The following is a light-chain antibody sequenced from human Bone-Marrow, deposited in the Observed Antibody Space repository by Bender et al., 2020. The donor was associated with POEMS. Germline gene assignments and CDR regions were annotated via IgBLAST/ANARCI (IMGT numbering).Light chain of an antibody. CDR1: SSDVGAYNY. CDR3: CSYAGSVWV. J-gene: IGLJ3*02. CDR2: EGS. V-gene: IGLV2-11*01. Sequence: QSALTQPRSVSGSPGQSVTISCTGTSSDVGAYNYVSWFQQHPGKAPKLMIYEGSKRPSGVSNRFSGSKSGNTASLTISGLQAEDEADYYCCSYAGSVWVFGGGTKLTVL.